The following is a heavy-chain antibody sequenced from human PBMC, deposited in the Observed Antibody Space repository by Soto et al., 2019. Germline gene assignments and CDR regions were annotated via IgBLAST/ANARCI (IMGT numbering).Heavy chain of an antibody. CDR3: ARSSIVPRLLMYPFDY. V-gene: IGHV3-21*01. J-gene: IGHJ4*02. Sequence: PGGSLRLSCAVSGFIFSRDSMNWVRQAPGKGLEWVSSIGTRGSYIYDTDSVKGRLTISRDNTKDSLYLQMNSLRAEDTAVYYCARSSIVPRLLMYPFDYWGQGTLVTVSS. CDR1: GFIFSRDS. CDR2: IGTRGSYI. D-gene: IGHD2-8*01.